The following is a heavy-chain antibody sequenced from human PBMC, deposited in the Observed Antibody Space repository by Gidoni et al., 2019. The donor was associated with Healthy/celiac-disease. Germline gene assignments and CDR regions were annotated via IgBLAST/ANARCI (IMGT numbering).Heavy chain of an antibody. Sequence: HLQLQESGPGLVKPSAPLSLTCTVSGGSLSRSSYYWGWIRQPPGKGLEWIGRIYYSGSTYYNPSLKSRVTISVETSKNQFSLKLSSVTAADTAVYDGARDAGSDYYDSSGYYPDAFDIWGQGTMVTVSS. J-gene: IGHJ3*02. CDR2: IYYSGST. V-gene: IGHV4-39*01. CDR1: GGSLSRSSYY. CDR3: ARDAGSDYYDSSGYYPDAFDI. D-gene: IGHD3-22*01.